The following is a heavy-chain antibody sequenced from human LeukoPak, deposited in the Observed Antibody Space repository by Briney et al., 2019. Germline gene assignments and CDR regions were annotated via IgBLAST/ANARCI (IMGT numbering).Heavy chain of an antibody. D-gene: IGHD6-13*01. J-gene: IGHJ5*02. CDR3: ARLFHSSSWNNWFDP. CDR1: GYTFTSYG. CDR2: ISAYNGNT. Sequence: GASVKVSCKASGYTFTSYGISWVRQAPGQGLEWMGWISAYNGNTNYAQKLQGRVTMTTDTSTSTAYMELRSLRSDDTAVYYCARLFHSSSWNNWFDPWGQGTLVTVSS. V-gene: IGHV1-18*04.